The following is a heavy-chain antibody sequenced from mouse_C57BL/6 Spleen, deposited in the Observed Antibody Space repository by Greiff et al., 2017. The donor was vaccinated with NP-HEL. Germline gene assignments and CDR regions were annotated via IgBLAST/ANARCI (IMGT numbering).Heavy chain of an antibody. CDR1: GFSLSTSGMG. D-gene: IGHD2-4*01. CDR2: IYWDDDK. V-gene: IGHV8-12*01. CDR3: ARSHYDLGYFDY. Sequence: QVTLKVCGPGILQSSQTLSLTCSFSGFSLSTSGMGVSWIRQPSGKGLEWLAHIYWDDDKRYNPSLKSRLTISKDTSRNQVFLKITSVDTADTATYYCARSHYDLGYFDYWGQGTTLTVSS. J-gene: IGHJ2*01.